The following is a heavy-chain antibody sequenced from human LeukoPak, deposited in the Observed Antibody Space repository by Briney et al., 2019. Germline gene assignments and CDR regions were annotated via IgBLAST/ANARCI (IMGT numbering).Heavy chain of an antibody. D-gene: IGHD6-6*01. CDR3: AKEGAVGYSSSASAGYYFDY. Sequence: TYYAASVKGRFTISRDNSKNTLYLQMNSLRAEDTAVYYCAKEGAVGYSSSASAGYYFDYWGQGTLVTVSS. V-gene: IGHV3-23*01. J-gene: IGHJ4*02. CDR2: T.